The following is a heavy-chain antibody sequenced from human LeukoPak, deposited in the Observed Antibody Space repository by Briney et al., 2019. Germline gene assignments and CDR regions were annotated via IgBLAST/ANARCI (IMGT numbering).Heavy chain of an antibody. CDR2: IYYDDSET. V-gene: IGHV5-51*01. Sequence: GESLKISCKGGGYSFTNYWIVWVRQMPEKGLEWMGVIYYDDSETQYSPSFQGQVTMSVDKSIITAYLQWSSLKASDTAMYYCARHQQTVAGTGVTDYWGQGTLVTVSS. J-gene: IGHJ4*02. CDR3: ARHQQTVAGTGVTDY. CDR1: GYSFTNYW. D-gene: IGHD6-19*01.